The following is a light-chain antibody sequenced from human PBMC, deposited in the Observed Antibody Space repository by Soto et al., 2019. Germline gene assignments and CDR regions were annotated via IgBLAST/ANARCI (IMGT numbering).Light chain of an antibody. J-gene: IGKJ4*01. CDR2: AAS. CDR3: QQRSNWPIT. CDR1: QSISSY. Sequence: DIQMTQSPSSLSASVGDRVTITCRASQSISSYLNWYQQKPGKAPKLLIYAASSLLSGVPSRFSGSGSGTDLTLTISSLQSEDFAVYYCQQRSNWPITFGGGTKVDIK. V-gene: IGKV1-39*01.